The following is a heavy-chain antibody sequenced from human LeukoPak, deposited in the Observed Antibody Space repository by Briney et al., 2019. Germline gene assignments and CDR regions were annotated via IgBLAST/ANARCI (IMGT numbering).Heavy chain of an antibody. Sequence: SETLSLTCSVSGGSISSAEYYWTWLRQPPGKGLQWIAYVYYTGNTHYNPSIKSRLSISVDTSKNQFSLELSSVTAAATAVYYCARVLFGFGELSPYGMDVWAKGPRSPSP. CDR2: VYYTGNT. D-gene: IGHD3-10*01. J-gene: IGHJ6*02. V-gene: IGHV4-30-4*01. CDR3: ARVLFGFGELSPYGMDV. CDR1: GGSISSAEYY.